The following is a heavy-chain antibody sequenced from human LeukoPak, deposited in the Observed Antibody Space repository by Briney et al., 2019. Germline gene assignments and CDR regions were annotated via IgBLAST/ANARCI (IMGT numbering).Heavy chain of an antibody. CDR1: GFTFSSYA. V-gene: IGHV3-30-3*01. D-gene: IGHD4-17*01. Sequence: GGSLRLSCAASGFTFSSYAMHWVRQAPGKGLEWVAVISYDGSNKYYADSVKGRFTISRDNSKNTLYLQMNSLRAEDTAVNYCARDYGDYAGYFDYWGQGTLVTVSS. J-gene: IGHJ4*02. CDR3: ARDYGDYAGYFDY. CDR2: ISYDGSNK.